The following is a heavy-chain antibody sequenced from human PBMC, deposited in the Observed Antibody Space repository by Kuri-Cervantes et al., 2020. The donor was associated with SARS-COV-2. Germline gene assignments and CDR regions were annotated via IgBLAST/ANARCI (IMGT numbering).Heavy chain of an antibody. D-gene: IGHD3-22*01. CDR3: AGAKYYYDSSGYYYVEGRFDP. V-gene: IGHV4-61*01. CDR2: IYYSGST. CDR1: GGSVSSGSYY. J-gene: IGHJ5*02. Sequence: SETLSLTCTVSGGSVSSGSYYWSWIRQPPGKGLEWIGYIYYSGSTNYNPSLKSRVTISVDTSKNQFSLKLSSVTAADTAVYYCAGAKYYYDSSGYYYVEGRFDPWGQGTLVTVSS.